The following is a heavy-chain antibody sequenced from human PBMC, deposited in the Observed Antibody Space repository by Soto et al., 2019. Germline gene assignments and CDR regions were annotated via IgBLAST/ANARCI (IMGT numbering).Heavy chain of an antibody. CDR1: GGTFSSYA. Sequence: SVKVSCKASGGTFSSYAISWVRQAPGQGLEWMGGIIPIFGTANYAQKFQGRVTITADESTSTAYMELSSLRSEDTAVYYCARGTSSGWPIYYWGQGTLFTVSS. V-gene: IGHV1-69*13. D-gene: IGHD6-19*01. CDR2: IIPIFGTA. CDR3: ARGTSSGWPIYY. J-gene: IGHJ4*02.